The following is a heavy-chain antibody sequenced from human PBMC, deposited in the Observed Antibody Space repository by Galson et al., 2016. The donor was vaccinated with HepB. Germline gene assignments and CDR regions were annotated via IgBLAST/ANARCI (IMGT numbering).Heavy chain of an antibody. CDR3: ARDYIYGGGDS. D-gene: IGHD4-17*01. CDR2: IFSGGRT. V-gene: IGHV3-53*01. Sequence: SLRLSCAASGVTVSNNFMSWVRQAPGKGLEWVALIFSGGRTHYADSVKGRFTISRDASTNTSYLQMNRLRAEDTAVYYCARDYIYGGGDSWGQGTLVTVSS. CDR1: GVTVSNNF. J-gene: IGHJ5*01.